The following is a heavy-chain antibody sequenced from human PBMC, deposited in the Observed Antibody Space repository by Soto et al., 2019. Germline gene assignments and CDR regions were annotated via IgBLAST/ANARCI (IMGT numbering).Heavy chain of an antibody. CDR1: GGTFSSYA. Sequence: QVQLVQSGAEVKKPGSSVKVSCKASGGTFSSYAISWVRQAPGQGLEWMGGIIPIFGTANYAQKFQGRVTITADESTSTAYMELSSLRSEDTAVYYCASPRSPHLSSSYYYYYGMDVWGQGTTVTVSS. J-gene: IGHJ6*02. D-gene: IGHD1-26*01. CDR2: IIPIFGTA. V-gene: IGHV1-69*01. CDR3: ASPRSPHLSSSYYYYYGMDV.